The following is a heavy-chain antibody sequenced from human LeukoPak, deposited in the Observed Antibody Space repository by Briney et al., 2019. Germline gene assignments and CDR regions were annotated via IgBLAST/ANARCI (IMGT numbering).Heavy chain of an antibody. J-gene: IGHJ5*02. V-gene: IGHV1-46*01. CDR3: ARGTVGAPSYEP. D-gene: IGHD1-26*01. Sequence: ASVTVSCKASGYTFTSYYMHWVRQAPGQGLEWMGIINPSGGSTSYAQKFQGRVTMTRDMSTSTVYMDLSSLRSEDTAVYYCARGTVGAPSYEPWGQGTLVTVSS. CDR1: GYTFTSYY. CDR2: INPSGGST.